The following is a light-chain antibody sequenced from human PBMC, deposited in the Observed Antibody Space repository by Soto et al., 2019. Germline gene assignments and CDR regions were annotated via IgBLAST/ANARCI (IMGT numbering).Light chain of an antibody. V-gene: IGLV2-8*01. CDR1: SSDVGGYNY. J-gene: IGLJ1*01. CDR3: SSYAGSKKV. CDR2: EVS. Sequence: CVLPRAASGSGAAGGGGSLSCPGTSSDVGGYNYVSWYQQHPGKAPKLMIYEVSKRPSGVPDRFSGSKSGNTASLTVSGLHAEDEDDYYCSSYAGSKKVFGTGTKVTVL.